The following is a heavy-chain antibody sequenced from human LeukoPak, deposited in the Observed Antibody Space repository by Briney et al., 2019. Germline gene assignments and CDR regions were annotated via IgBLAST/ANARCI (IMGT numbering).Heavy chain of an antibody. J-gene: IGHJ4*02. CDR3: AVLGYCSGGSCFDY. CDR2: INHSGST. CDR1: GGSFSGYY. D-gene: IGHD2-15*01. Sequence: PSETLSLTCAVYGGSFSGYYWSWIRQPPGKGLEWIGEINHSGSTNYNPSLKSRVTISVDTSKNQFSLKLSSVTAADTAVYYCAVLGYCSGGSCFDYWGQGTLVTVSS. V-gene: IGHV4-34*01.